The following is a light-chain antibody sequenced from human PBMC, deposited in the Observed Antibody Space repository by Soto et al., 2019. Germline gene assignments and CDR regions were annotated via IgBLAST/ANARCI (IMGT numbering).Light chain of an antibody. Sequence: EIVLTQSPGTLSLSPGERATLSCRASETISSDKLAWYQQKPGQPPSLLIYGTFSRATGIPDRFSGSGSGTDFTLTISRLEPEDSAIYYCQQYGSWTFGQGTKVEI. CDR1: ETISSDK. CDR2: GTF. J-gene: IGKJ1*01. CDR3: QQYGSWT. V-gene: IGKV3-20*01.